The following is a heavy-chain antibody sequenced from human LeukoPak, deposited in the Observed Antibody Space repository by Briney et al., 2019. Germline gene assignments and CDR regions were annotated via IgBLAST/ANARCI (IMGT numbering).Heavy chain of an antibody. CDR3: ARGITMVRGVFDY. J-gene: IGHJ4*02. V-gene: IGHV4-59*01. Sequence: SETLSLTCTVSGGSISSYYWSWIRQPPGKGLEWIGYIYYSGSTNYNPSLKSRVTISVDTSKNQFSLKLSSVTAADTAVYYCARGITMVRGVFDYWGQGTLVTVSS. CDR1: GGSISSYY. CDR2: IYYSGST. D-gene: IGHD3-10*01.